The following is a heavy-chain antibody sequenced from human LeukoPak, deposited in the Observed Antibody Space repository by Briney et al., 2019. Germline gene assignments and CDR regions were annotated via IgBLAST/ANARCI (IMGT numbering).Heavy chain of an antibody. CDR1: GYTFTGYY. CDR2: INPNSGGT. V-gene: IGHV1-2*02. J-gene: IGHJ4*02. CDR3: ARVLGGVVPADY. D-gene: IGHD3-3*01. Sequence: ASVKVSCKASGYTFTGYYMHWVRQAPGQGLEWMGWINPNSGGTNYAQKFQGRVTMTRDTSICTAYMELSRLRSDDTAVYYCARVLGGVVPADYWGQGTLVTVSS.